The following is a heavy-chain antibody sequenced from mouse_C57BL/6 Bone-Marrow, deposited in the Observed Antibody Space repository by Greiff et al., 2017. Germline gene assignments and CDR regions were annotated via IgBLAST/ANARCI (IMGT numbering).Heavy chain of an antibody. J-gene: IGHJ4*01. CDR2: IDPSDSYT. D-gene: IGHD2-3*01. CDR1: GYTFTSYW. CDR3: AREMGDGYSEYYALYY. Sequence: QVQLQQPGAELVKPGASVKLSCKASGYTFTSYWMQWVKQRPGQGLEWIGEIDPSDSYTNYNQKFKGKATLTVDTSSSTAYMQLSSLTSEDSAVFYSAREMGDGYSEYYALYYWGHGTSDTASS. V-gene: IGHV1-50*01.